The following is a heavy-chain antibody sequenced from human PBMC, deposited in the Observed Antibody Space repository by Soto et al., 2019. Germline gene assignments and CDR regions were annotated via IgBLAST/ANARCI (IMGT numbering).Heavy chain of an antibody. J-gene: IGHJ4*01. CDR2: ISSSSSYI. CDR1: GFTFSSYV. CDR3: ARDLRGYSGYDYLGYYFDY. V-gene: IGHV3-21*01. D-gene: IGHD5-12*01. Sequence: GGSLRLSCAASGFTFSSYVMNWVRQAPGKGLEWVSSISSSSSYIYYADSVKGRFTISRDKAKNSLFLQMNSLRVEDTAVYYCARDLRGYSGYDYLGYYFDYWGHGTLVTVSS.